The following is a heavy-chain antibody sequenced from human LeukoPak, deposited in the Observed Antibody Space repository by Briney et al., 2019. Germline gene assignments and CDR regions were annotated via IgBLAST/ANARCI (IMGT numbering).Heavy chain of an antibody. CDR2: IYTGGDT. J-gene: IGHJ4*02. CDR1: GFTVSSNY. V-gene: IGHV3-53*01. D-gene: IGHD5-12*01. CDR3: ARASGYSGYDPFDF. Sequence: GGSLRLPCAASGFTVSSNYMSWVRQAPGKGLEWVSVIYTGGDTYYADYVKGRFSISRDNSKNTLYLQMNTLRAEDTAVYYCARASGYSGYDPFDFWGQGTLVTVSS.